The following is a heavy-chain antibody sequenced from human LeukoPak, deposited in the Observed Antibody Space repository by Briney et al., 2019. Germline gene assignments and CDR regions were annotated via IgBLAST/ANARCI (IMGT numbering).Heavy chain of an antibody. D-gene: IGHD6-6*01. V-gene: IGHV1-69*05. CDR3: ARRSSSSGGFDY. CDR2: IIPIFGTA. J-gene: IGHJ4*02. Sequence: SVKVSCKASGGTFSSYAISWVRQAPGQGLEWMGRIIPIFGTANYAQKSQGRVTITTDESTSTAYMELSSLRSEDTAMYYCARRSSSSGGFDYWGQGTLVTVSS. CDR1: GGTFSSYA.